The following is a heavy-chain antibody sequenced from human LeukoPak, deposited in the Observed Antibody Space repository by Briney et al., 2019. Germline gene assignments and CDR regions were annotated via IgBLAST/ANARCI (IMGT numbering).Heavy chain of an antibody. Sequence: SVKVSCKASGGTFSSYAISWVRQAPGQGLEWMGGIIPIFGTANYAQKFQGRVTITADESTSTAYMELSSLRSEDTAVYYCARRNWSGYYTGAGGWFDPWGQGTLVTVSS. V-gene: IGHV1-69*13. CDR3: ARRNWSGYYTGAGGWFDP. D-gene: IGHD3-3*01. CDR1: GGTFSSYA. J-gene: IGHJ5*02. CDR2: IIPIFGTA.